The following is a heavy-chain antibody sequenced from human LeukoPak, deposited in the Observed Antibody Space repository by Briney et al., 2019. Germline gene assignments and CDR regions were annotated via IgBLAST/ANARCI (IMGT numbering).Heavy chain of an antibody. J-gene: IGHJ3*02. Sequence: SETLSLTCAVYGGSFSGYYWSWIRQPPGKGLEWIGEINHSGSTNYNPSLKSRVSISVDTSKNQFSLKLSSVTAADTAVYYCARCPGSWSGYDAFDIWGQETMVTVSS. CDR3: ARCPGSWSGYDAFDI. CDR2: INHSGST. V-gene: IGHV4-34*01. D-gene: IGHD6-13*01. CDR1: GGSFSGYY.